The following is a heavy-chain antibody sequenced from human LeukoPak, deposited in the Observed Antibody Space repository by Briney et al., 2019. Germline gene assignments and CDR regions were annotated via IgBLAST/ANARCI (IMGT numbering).Heavy chain of an antibody. CDR3: AKGSVRYFDNGRCLDY. CDR2: IRYDGSNK. CDR1: GFTFSSYG. Sequence: GGSLRLSCAASGFTFSSYGMHWVRQAPGKGLEWVAFIRYDGSNKYYADSVKGRFTISRDNSENTLYLQMNSLRAEDTAVYYCAKGSVRYFDNGRCLDYWGQGTLVTVSS. V-gene: IGHV3-30*02. D-gene: IGHD3-9*01. J-gene: IGHJ4*02.